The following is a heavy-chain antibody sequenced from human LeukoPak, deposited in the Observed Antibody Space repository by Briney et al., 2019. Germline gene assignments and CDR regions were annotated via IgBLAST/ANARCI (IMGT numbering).Heavy chain of an antibody. V-gene: IGHV1-46*01. CDR1: GYTLTNYY. CDR3: ARIRDGYNDAYDV. D-gene: IGHD5-24*01. CDR2: INPGGGNT. Sequence: ASVKVSCKASGYTLTNYYMHWVRQAPGQGLEWMGSINPGGGNTNYAQNFQGRVTMTRDTSTSTVYMELSSLRSEDTAIYYCARIRDGYNDAYDVWGQGTVVTVPS. J-gene: IGHJ3*01.